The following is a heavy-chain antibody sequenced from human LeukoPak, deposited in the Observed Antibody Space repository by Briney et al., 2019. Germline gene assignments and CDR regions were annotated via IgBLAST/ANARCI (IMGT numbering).Heavy chain of an antibody. V-gene: IGHV3-30-3*01. CDR1: GLTFSSYA. CDR3: ANMDFGGDFDY. D-gene: IGHD3-3*01. CDR2: ISYDGSNK. Sequence: GGSLRLSCAASGLTFSSYAMHWVRQAPGKGLEWVAVISYDGSNKYYADSVKGRFTISRDNSKNTLYLQMNSLRAEDTAVYYCANMDFGGDFDYWGQGTLVTVSS. J-gene: IGHJ4*02.